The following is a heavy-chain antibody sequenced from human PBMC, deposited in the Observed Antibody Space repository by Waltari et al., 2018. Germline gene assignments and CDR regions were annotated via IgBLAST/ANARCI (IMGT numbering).Heavy chain of an antibody. CDR3: ARTGYNYGYLDY. J-gene: IGHJ4*02. D-gene: IGHD5-18*01. V-gene: IGHV3-48*04. CDR1: GFTFSTYS. Sequence: EVQLVESGGGLVQPGGSLRLSCAASGFTFSTYSMNWVRQSPGKGLEWVSYISSSSGNIYYADSVKGRVSISRDSAKDSLYLQMNSLRAEYTAVYYCARTGYNYGYLDYWGQGTLVTVSS. CDR2: ISSSSGNI.